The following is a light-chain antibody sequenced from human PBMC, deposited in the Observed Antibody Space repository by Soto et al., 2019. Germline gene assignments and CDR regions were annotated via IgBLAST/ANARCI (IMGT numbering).Light chain of an antibody. J-gene: IGKJ1*01. CDR2: GAS. CDR3: QQYNNWPTWT. V-gene: IGKV3-15*01. CDR1: QSVSSN. Sequence: EIVMTQSRPTLSVSPGERATLSCRASQSVSSNLAWYQQKPGQAPRLLIYGASTRATGIPARFSGSGSGTEFTLTISSLQSEDFAVYYCQQYNNWPTWTFGQGTKVEIK.